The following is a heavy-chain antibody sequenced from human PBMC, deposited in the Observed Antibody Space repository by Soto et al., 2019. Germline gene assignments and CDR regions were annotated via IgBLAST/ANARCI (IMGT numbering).Heavy chain of an antibody. J-gene: IGHJ4*02. CDR2: IWYDGSKK. Sequence: QVQLVESGGGVVQPGRSLRLSCAASGFTFSTYGMHWVRQAPGKGLEWVAVIWYDGSKKFCADSVKDHFIISRDSSKNTLYLQMNSLTADDTAVYYCARDLKGSGGLGFDYWGQGTLVTVSS. CDR3: ARDLKGSGGLGFDY. V-gene: IGHV3-33*01. D-gene: IGHD2-15*01. CDR1: GFTFSTYG.